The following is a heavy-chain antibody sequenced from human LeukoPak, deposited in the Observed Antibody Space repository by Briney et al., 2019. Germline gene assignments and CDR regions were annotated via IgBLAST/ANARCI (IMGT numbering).Heavy chain of an antibody. V-gene: IGHV3-11*06. CDR1: GFTLSDYY. J-gene: IGHJ4*02. CDR3: ARDRRSRGLYYFDH. D-gene: IGHD6-19*01. CDR2: ITSTNTYT. Sequence: PGGSPRLSCAASGFTLSDYYMSWIRQAPGKGLEWVSYITSTNTYTSYADSVKGRFTISRDNAKNSLYIQMNSLRAEDTAVYYCARDRRSRGLYYFDHWGQGTLVTVSS.